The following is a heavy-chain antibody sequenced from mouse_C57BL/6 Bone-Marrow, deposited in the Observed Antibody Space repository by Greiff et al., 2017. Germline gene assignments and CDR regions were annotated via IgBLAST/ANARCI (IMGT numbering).Heavy chain of an antibody. CDR2: IDPETGGT. V-gene: IGHV1-15*01. Sequence: SGAELVRPGASVTLSCKASGYTFTDYEMHWVKQTPVHGLEWIGAIDPETGGTAYNQKFKGKAILTADKSSSTAYMELRSLTSEDSAVYYCTRDWDWAMDYWGKGTSVTVSS. J-gene: IGHJ4*01. CDR3: TRDWDWAMDY. CDR1: GYTFTDYE. D-gene: IGHD4-1*01.